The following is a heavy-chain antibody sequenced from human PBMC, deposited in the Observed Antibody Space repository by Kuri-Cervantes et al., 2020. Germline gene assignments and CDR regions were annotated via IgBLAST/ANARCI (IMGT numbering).Heavy chain of an antibody. CDR1: GFIFSSYW. J-gene: IGHJ4*02. Sequence: GGSLRPSWAAPGFIFSSYWMSWVRQAAGEGLQWVLTLSVSGATTYYADSVKGRFTISRENSKNTLYLQMNGLRAEDSALYYRAKEKDGWYYWGQGTLVTVSS. CDR3: AKEKDGWYY. D-gene: IGHD6-19*01. V-gene: IGHV3-23*01. CDR2: LSVSGATT.